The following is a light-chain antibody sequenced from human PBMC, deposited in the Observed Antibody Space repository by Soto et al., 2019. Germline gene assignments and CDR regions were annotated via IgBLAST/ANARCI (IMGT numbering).Light chain of an antibody. CDR2: IAS. J-gene: IGKJ5*01. CDR3: QQTSFTPHP. V-gene: IGKV1-39*01. CDR1: ETISTY. Sequence: DIQMTQSPSSLSASVGDRVTITCRTSETISTYVNWYQKKPGKAPKLLINIASSLQSGVPSRFSGSGSGTDFTLTISNVQPEDFATYYCQQTSFTPHPFGQGTRLEIK.